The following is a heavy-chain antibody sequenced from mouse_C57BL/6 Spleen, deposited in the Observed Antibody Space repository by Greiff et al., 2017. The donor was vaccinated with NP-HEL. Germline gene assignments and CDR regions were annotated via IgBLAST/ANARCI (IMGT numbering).Heavy chain of an antibody. CDR3: ARGYGYHYYAMDY. V-gene: IGHV1-80*01. CDR2: IYPGDGDT. J-gene: IGHJ4*01. Sequence: QVQLQQPGAELVKPGASVKISCKASGYAFSSYWMNWVKQRPGQGLEWIGQIYPGDGDTNYNGKFKGKATLTADKSSSTAYMQLSSLTSEDSAVYFCARGYGYHYYAMDYWGQGTSVTVSS. D-gene: IGHD2-2*01. CDR1: GYAFSSYW.